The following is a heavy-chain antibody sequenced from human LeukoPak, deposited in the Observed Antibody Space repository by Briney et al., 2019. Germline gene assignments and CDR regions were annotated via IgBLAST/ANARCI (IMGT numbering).Heavy chain of an antibody. Sequence: GASVKVSCKASGYTFTNYGIGWVRQAPGQGLEWMGWISAYNGNTQYAQKFQGRVTMTTDTSTSTAYMELRSLRSEDTAVYYCARDKGIQQPHQGVYYYYGMDVWGQGTTVTVSS. V-gene: IGHV1-18*01. D-gene: IGHD6-13*01. CDR2: ISAYNGNT. J-gene: IGHJ6*02. CDR1: GYTFTNYG. CDR3: ARDKGIQQPHQGVYYYYGMDV.